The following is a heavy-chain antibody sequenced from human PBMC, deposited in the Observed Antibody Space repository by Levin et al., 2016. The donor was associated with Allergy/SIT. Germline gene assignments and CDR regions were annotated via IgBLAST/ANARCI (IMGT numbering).Heavy chain of an antibody. CDR1: GFTFSTYA. V-gene: IGHV3-23*01. D-gene: IGHD3-10*01. CDR2: ISGGGGTT. Sequence: GESLKISCAASGFTFSTYAMSWVRQAPGKGLEWVSTISGGGGTTYYADSVKGRFTISRDNSKNTFYLQMNSLKAGDTAVYYCAKGAGKISVFPRHFDSWGQGTLVTVSS. J-gene: IGHJ4*02. CDR3: AKGAGKISVFPRHFDS.